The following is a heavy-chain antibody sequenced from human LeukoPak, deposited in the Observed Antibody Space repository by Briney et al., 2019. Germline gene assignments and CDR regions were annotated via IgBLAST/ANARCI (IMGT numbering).Heavy chain of an antibody. CDR2: IGHDATKI. CDR1: GFTFSTYG. D-gene: IGHD3-16*01. V-gene: IGHV3-30*02. J-gene: IGHJ4*02. CDR3: AKDHVTWGNRYFDH. Sequence: GGSLRLSCAASGFTFSTYGMHWVRQAPGKGLEWVAFIGHDATKIYYADSVQGRFTISRDNSKNTLYLGMNSLSGEDTALYYCAKDHVTWGNRYFDHWGQGTLGTVSS.